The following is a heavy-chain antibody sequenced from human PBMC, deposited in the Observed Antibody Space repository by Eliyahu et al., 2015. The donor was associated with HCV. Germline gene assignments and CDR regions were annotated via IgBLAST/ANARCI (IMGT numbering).Heavy chain of an antibody. CDR2: IYWNDDK. D-gene: IGHD1-7*01. J-gene: IGHJ6*02. V-gene: IGHV2-5*01. CDR1: GFSLSTSGVG. Sequence: QITLKESGPTLVKPTQTLTLTCTFSGFSLSTSGVGVGWIRQPPGKALEWLALIYWNDDKRYSPSLKSRLTITKDTSKNQVVLTMTNMDPVDTATYYCAHSQSYELTRDYYYYYGMDVWGQGTTVTVSS. CDR3: AHSQSYELTRDYYYYYGMDV.